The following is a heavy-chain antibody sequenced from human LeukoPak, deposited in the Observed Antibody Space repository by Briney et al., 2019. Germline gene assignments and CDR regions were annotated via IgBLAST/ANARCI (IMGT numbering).Heavy chain of an antibody. V-gene: IGHV1-8*01. CDR1: GYTFTSYD. Sequence: ASVKVSCKASGYTFTSYDINWLGQASGQGLEWMGWMNPNSGNTGYAQKFQGRFTMTWDTSITTAYMELSSLRSEDTAVYYCAREYRHQPDWGQGTLVTVSS. J-gene: IGHJ4*02. CDR3: AREYRHQPD. D-gene: IGHD5-12*01. CDR2: MNPNSGNT.